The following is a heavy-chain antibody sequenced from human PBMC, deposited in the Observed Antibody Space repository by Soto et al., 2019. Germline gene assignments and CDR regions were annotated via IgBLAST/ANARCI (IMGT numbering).Heavy chain of an antibody. V-gene: IGHV4-4*02. Sequence: LSLTCTLSGGSVRAPDWWNWVRQSPDKGLEWIAEVHISGHSNYNPSLRSRVSVSIDSSKNQFYLNLNSVTAAGTAIYYCARVRQGCSANNCYFDPWGQGTQVTVSS. CDR1: GGSVRAPDW. CDR3: ARVRQGCSANNCYFDP. D-gene: IGHD1-1*01. CDR2: VHISGHS. J-gene: IGHJ5*01.